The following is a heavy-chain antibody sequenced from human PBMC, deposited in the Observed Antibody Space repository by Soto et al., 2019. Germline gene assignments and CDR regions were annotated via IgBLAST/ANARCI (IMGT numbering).Heavy chain of an antibody. V-gene: IGHV2-5*01. Sequence: QITLKESGPTLVKPTQPLTLTCTFSGFALSTSGVGVGWIRQSPGKALEWVALIYWNDDKRYSPSLKSRLTNTQDTSKNQVVLTMTNMDPVDTATYYCAHTLRSADYVSWYFDLWGRGTLVTVSS. CDR1: GFALSTSGVG. CDR2: IYWNDDK. CDR3: AHTLRSADYVSWYFDL. D-gene: IGHD3-16*01. J-gene: IGHJ2*01.